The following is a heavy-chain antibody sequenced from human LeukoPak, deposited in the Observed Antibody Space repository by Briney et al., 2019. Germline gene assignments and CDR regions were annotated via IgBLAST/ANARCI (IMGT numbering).Heavy chain of an antibody. Sequence: GGSLRLSCAASGFTVSSNYMSWVRQAPGKGLEWVSVIYSGGSTYYADSVKGRFTISRDNSKNTLYLQMNSLRAEDTAVYYCARDPPQYCSSTSCYYYYYMDVWGEGTTVTVSS. V-gene: IGHV3-66*02. J-gene: IGHJ6*03. CDR1: GFTVSSNY. CDR3: ARDPPQYCSSTSCYYYYYMDV. CDR2: IYSGGST. D-gene: IGHD2-2*01.